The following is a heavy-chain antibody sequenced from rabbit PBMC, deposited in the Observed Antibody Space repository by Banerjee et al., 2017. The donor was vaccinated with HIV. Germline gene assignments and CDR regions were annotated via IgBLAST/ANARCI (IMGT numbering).Heavy chain of an antibody. CDR2: IYNGDGST. CDR1: GFSFSSSYW. CDR3: ARDLAGVIGWNFGL. Sequence: QEQLEESGGDLVKPEGSLTLTCTASGFSFSSSYWICWVRQAPGKGLELIACIYNGDGSTWYASWVNGLFTISRSTSLNTVDLKMTSLTAADTATYFCARDLAGVIGWNFGLWGPGTLVTVS. V-gene: IGHV1S43*01. D-gene: IGHD4-1*01. J-gene: IGHJ6*01.